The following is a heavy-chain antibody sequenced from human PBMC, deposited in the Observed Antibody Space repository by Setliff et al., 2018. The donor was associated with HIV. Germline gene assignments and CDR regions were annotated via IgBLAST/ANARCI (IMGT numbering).Heavy chain of an antibody. Sequence: SETLSLTCSVFRHSISDGYYWGWIRQPPGKGLEWIGSIYHSGSAYYNPSLESRVTILVDTSKNHFSLNLSAVTAADTAVYYCAISNFWSGYSTSPPDYFDYWGQGMLVTVSS. J-gene: IGHJ4*02. CDR3: AISNFWSGYSTSPPDYFDY. CDR1: RHSISDGYY. V-gene: IGHV4-38-2*01. CDR2: IYHSGSA. D-gene: IGHD3-3*01.